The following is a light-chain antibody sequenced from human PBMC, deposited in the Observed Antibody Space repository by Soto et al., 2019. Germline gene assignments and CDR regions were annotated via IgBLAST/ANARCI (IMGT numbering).Light chain of an antibody. CDR2: DAS. CDR3: QQYGSSPWT. CDR1: QSVSSCY. V-gene: IGKV3-20*01. J-gene: IGKJ1*01. Sequence: EIVLTQSPCILSLSPGERATLSCRASQSVSSCYLAWYQQKPGQAPRLLIYDASSRPTGIPDRFSGGASGTDFTLTISGLEPEDFAVYYCQQYGSSPWTFGQGTKVEIK.